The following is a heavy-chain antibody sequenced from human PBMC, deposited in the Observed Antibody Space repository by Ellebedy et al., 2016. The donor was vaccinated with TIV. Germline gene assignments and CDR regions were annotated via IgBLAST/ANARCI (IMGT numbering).Heavy chain of an antibody. CDR1: GGSISGSSYY. CDR3: ARGRWLQPYFDY. CDR2: IYYTGST. D-gene: IGHD5-24*01. Sequence: MPSETLSLTCTVSGGSISGSSYYWGWIRQPPGKGLEWIGDIYYTGSTYYNPSLKSRLIISVGPSKNQFSLKLTSVTAADTAMYDCARGRWLQPYFDYWGQGTPVTVSS. J-gene: IGHJ4*02. V-gene: IGHV4-31*03.